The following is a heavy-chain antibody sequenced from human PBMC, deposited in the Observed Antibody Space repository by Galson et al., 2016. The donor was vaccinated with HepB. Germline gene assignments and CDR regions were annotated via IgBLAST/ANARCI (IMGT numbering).Heavy chain of an antibody. J-gene: IGHJ4*02. V-gene: IGHV3-30-3*01. CDR1: DSSFSRYA. CDR3: ASNTYSYDKTGTHYMNFFHY. CDR2: ITSDGSNK. Sequence: SLRLSCAASDSSFSRYAMHWVRQSPDKGLEWVAVITSDGSNKYYADSMKGRFSVSRDNSKNTLYLEMNSLRTEDAAVYYCASNTYSYDKTGTHYMNFFHYWGQGTRVTVSS. D-gene: IGHD1-7*01.